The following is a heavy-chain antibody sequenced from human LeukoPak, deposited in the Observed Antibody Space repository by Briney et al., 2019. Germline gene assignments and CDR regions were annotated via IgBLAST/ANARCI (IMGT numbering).Heavy chain of an antibody. CDR3: ARPVWNGYFDY. Sequence: GGSLRVSCVVSGFTFSSYPMSWVRQAPGKGLEWVSVISESGDVTHYADSMRGRFTISRDNTKNTLNLQMNGLRDEDTAIYYCARPVWNGYFDYWGQGTLVTVFS. J-gene: IGHJ4*02. CDR2: ISESGDVT. V-gene: IGHV3-23*01. D-gene: IGHD1-1*01. CDR1: GFTFSSYP.